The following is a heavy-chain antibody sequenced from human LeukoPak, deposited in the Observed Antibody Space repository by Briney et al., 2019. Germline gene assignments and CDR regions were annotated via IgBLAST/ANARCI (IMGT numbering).Heavy chain of an antibody. CDR1: GFTFDDYA. D-gene: IGHD3-10*01. V-gene: IGHV3-43*01. Sequence: PGGSLRLSCAASGFTFDDYAMHWVRQAPGKGLQWVSFISWEGHTTYYADSVRGRFTISRDNTKNSLFLEMKSLTTDDTAFYYCTRDTDFGSPTNYFDHWGQGTLVSVSS. CDR2: ISWEGHTT. J-gene: IGHJ4*02. CDR3: TRDTDFGSPTNYFDH.